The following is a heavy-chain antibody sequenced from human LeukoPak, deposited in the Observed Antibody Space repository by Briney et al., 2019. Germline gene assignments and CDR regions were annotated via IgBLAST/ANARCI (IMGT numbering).Heavy chain of an antibody. J-gene: IGHJ5*02. V-gene: IGHV1-2*02. CDR3: ARSKRGYSYGRPNWFDP. D-gene: IGHD5-18*01. CDR1: GYTFTGYD. CDR2: INPNSGGT. Sequence: GASVKVSCKASGYTFTGYDFNWVRQATGQGLEWMGWINPNSGGTNYAQKFQGRVTMTRDTSISTAYMELSRLRSDDTAVYYCARSKRGYSYGRPNWFDPWGQGTLVTVSS.